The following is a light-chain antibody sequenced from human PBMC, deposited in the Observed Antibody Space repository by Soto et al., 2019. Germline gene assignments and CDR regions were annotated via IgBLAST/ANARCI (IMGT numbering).Light chain of an antibody. J-gene: IGKJ1*01. CDR1: QSISNY. V-gene: IGKV1-39*01. CDR2: TAT. Sequence: DIQMTQSPSSLSASVGDRVTITCRASQSISNYFNLYQQQPGKAPKVLIYTATSLQCGAPPRVSASGSGTDFTLRVVILQPEDFATYYCQQTYSTPPGAFGQGTKV. CDR3: QQTYSTPPGA.